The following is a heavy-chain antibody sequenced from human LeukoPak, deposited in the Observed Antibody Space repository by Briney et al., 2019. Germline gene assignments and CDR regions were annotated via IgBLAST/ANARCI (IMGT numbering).Heavy chain of an antibody. D-gene: IGHD1-26*01. Sequence: SGTLSLTCAVSGSSISSGYYWGWIRQPPGKGLEWIGSIYRSGRTYYNLSLKSRVTMSVDTSKNHFSLKLSSVTAADTAVYYCARVFWAGDPTGATFDCWGQGTLVTVSS. CDR3: ARVFWAGDPTGATFDC. J-gene: IGHJ4*02. CDR1: GSSISSGYY. V-gene: IGHV4-38-2*01. CDR2: IYRSGRT.